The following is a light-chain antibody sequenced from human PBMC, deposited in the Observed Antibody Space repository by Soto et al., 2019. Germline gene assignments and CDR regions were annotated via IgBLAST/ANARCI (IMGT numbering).Light chain of an antibody. V-gene: IGKV3-15*01. J-gene: IGKJ1*01. CDR1: QSVSST. Sequence: EIVMTQSPATLSVSPAERATLSCRASQSVSSTVDWYQQKPVQPPRLLIYGGSTRATGIPARFSGIGSGTELTLNICSLQSEDFAVDYWQQYNTWRRTGGKGTQVEIK. CDR2: GGS. CDR3: QQYNTWRRT.